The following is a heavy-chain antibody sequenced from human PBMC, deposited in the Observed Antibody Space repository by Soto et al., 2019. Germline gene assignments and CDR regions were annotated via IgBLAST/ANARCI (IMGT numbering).Heavy chain of an antibody. D-gene: IGHD3-3*01. CDR2: ISSGGVSI. J-gene: IGHJ6*02. CDR3: ARELPNADFWSVYGYGMDV. V-gene: IGHV3-48*03. CDR1: VFTFSSYA. Sequence: EVQLVESGGGLVQPGGSLRLSCATSVFTFSSYAMNWVRQAPGKGLEWVSYISSGGVSIYYADSVKGRFTVSRDNANNSLHLQMHSLGPEDTAVYYCARELPNADFWSVYGYGMDVWGHGTTVTVSS.